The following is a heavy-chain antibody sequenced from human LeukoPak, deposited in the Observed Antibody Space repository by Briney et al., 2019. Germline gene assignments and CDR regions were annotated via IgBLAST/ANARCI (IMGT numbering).Heavy chain of an antibody. CDR1: GGSISSSSYY. CDR2: IYYSGST. CDR3: ARGGYCSGGSCYSGYYYMDV. V-gene: IGHV4-39*07. D-gene: IGHD2-15*01. Sequence: SETLSLTCTVSGGSISSSSYYWGWIRQPPGKGLEWIGIIYYSGSTYYNPSLKSRLTISVDMSKNQFSLRLSSVTAADTAVYYCARGGYCSGGSCYSGYYYMDVWGKGTTVTISS. J-gene: IGHJ6*03.